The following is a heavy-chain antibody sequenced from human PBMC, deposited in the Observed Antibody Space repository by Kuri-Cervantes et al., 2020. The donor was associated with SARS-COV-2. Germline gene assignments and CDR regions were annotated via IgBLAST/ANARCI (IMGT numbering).Heavy chain of an antibody. D-gene: IGHD2-15*01. CDR3: AKDQYGIVVVVAAIDH. CDR1: GFTFSSYA. CDR2: IRYDGSNK. V-gene: IGHV3-30*02. J-gene: IGHJ4*02. Sequence: GGSLRLSCAASGFTFSSYAMHWVRQAPGKGLEWVAFIRYDGSNKYYADSVRGRFTISRDNSKNTLYLQMNGLRTEDTATYYCAKDQYGIVVVVAAIDHWGQGTLVTVSS.